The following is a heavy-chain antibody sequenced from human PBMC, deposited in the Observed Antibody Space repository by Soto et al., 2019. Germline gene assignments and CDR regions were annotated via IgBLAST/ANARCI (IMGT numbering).Heavy chain of an antibody. J-gene: IGHJ4*02. V-gene: IGHV3-23*01. CDR2: ISGGGGGT. CDR1: GFTFSSYA. CDR3: AKESHIVVVTADYYFDY. Sequence: GGSLRLSCAASGFTFSSYAMSWVRQAPGKGLEWVSAISGGGGGTFYADSVKGRFTISRDNSKNTLYLQMNSLRAEDTAVYYCAKESHIVVVTADYYFDYWGQGTLVTVSS. D-gene: IGHD2-21*02.